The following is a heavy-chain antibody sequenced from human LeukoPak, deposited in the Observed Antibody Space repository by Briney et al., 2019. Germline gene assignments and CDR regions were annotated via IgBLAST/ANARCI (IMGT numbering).Heavy chain of an antibody. V-gene: IGHV3-21*01. Sequence: GGSLRLSCAASGFTFSSYSMNWVRQAPGKGLEWVSSISSSSSYIYYADSVKGRFTISRDNAKNSLYLQMNSLRAEDTAVYYCARLKPNTYYYGSGSHLDYWGQGTLVTVSS. J-gene: IGHJ4*02. CDR2: ISSSSSYI. D-gene: IGHD3-10*01. CDR1: GFTFSSYS. CDR3: ARLKPNTYYYGSGSHLDY.